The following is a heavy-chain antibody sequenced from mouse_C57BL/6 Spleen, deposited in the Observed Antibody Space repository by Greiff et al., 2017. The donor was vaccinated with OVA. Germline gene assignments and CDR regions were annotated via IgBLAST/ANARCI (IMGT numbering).Heavy chain of an antibody. CDR2: INPYNGGT. D-gene: IGHD2-3*01. CDR1: GYTFTDYY. J-gene: IGHJ2*01. V-gene: IGHV1-19*01. Sequence: EVQLQQSGPVLVKPGASVKMSCKASGYTFTDYYMNWVKQSHGKSLEWIGVINPYNGGTSYNQKFKGKATLTVDKSSSTAYMELNSLTSEDSAVDYCARQGYDGYQGDYWGQGTTLTVSS. CDR3: ARQGYDGYQGDY.